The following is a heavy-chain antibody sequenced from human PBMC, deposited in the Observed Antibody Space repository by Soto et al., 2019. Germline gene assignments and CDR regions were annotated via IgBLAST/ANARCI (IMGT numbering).Heavy chain of an antibody. J-gene: IGHJ6*02. CDR3: ARTHSSGWYVDYYYYYGMDV. V-gene: IGHV4-59*01. D-gene: IGHD6-19*01. CDR2: IYYSGMP. CDR1: GGSISGFY. Sequence: SETLSLTCTMSGGSISGFYLGWIRQPPWKVLEWIGNIYYSGMPNYNPSLKSRVTISVDTSKNQFSLKLSSVTAADTAVYYCARTHSSGWYVDYYYYYGMDVWGQGTTVTVSS.